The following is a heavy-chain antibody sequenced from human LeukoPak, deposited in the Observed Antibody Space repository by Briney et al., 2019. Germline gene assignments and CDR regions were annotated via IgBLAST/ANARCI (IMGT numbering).Heavy chain of an antibody. CDR2: IYYSGST. J-gene: IGHJ4*02. CDR1: GGSISSSSYY. V-gene: IGHV4-39*07. Sequence: SKTLSLTCTVSGGSISSSSYYWGWIRQPPGKGLEWIGSIYYSGSTYYNPSLKSRVTISVDTSKNQFSLKLSSVTAADTAVYYCARDETDSSSFDYWGQGTLVTVSS. D-gene: IGHD6-6*01. CDR3: ARDETDSSSFDY.